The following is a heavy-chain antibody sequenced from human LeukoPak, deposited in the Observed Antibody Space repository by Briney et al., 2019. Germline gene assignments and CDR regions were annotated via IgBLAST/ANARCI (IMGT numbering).Heavy chain of an antibody. V-gene: IGHV4-61*02. CDR2: LYTNDNT. CDR1: GGSITSGRYY. Sequence: SETLSLTYSVSGGSITSGRYYWTWIRQPAGQGLEWIVRLYTNDNTNYDPSLESRVSISVDTSKSQFYLQLTSVTAADTAVYFCARGVVTDDYYMDVWGKGITVIVSS. D-gene: IGHD2-21*02. CDR3: ARGVVTDDYYMDV. J-gene: IGHJ6*03.